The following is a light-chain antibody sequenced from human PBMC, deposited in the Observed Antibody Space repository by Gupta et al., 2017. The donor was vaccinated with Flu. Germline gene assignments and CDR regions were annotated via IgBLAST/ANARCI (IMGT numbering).Light chain of an antibody. V-gene: IGLV3-21*02. CDR3: QVWDSSSDHRV. J-gene: IGLJ3*02. CDR1: NIGSKN. CDR2: DDS. Sequence: SYVLTQPPSVSVAPGQTARITCGGNNIGSKNVHWYQQKPGQAPVLVVQDDSDRPSGIPDRFSGSNSGNTATLTISRVEAGDESDYYCQVWDSSSDHRVFGGGTKLTVL.